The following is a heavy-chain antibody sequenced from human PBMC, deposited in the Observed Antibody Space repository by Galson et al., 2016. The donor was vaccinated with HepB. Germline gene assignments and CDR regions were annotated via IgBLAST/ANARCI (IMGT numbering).Heavy chain of an antibody. J-gene: IGHJ6*02. CDR2: IYYSGST. CDR3: ARRFRYTYGPPYGMDV. Sequence: SETLSLTCTVSGGSISSSSYYWGWIRQPPGRGLEWIGSIYYSGSTYYNPSLQSRVTISVDTSKNLFSLKMSSVTAADTAVYYCARRFRYTYGPPYGMDVWGQGTTVTVS. D-gene: IGHD5-18*01. CDR1: GGSISSSSYY. V-gene: IGHV4-39*01.